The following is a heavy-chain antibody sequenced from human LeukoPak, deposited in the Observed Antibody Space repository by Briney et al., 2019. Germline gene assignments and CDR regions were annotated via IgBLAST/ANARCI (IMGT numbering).Heavy chain of an antibody. CDR2: ISYDGSNK. V-gene: IGHV3-30*18. D-gene: IGHD6-13*01. CDR3: AKDFLIAALFFDY. J-gene: IGHJ4*02. Sequence: GTSLRLSCAASGFTFSSSVMHWVRQAPGKGLEWVAVISYDGSNKYYADSVKGRFTISRDNSKNTLYLQMNSLRAEDTAVYYCAKDFLIAALFFDYWGQGTLVTVSS. CDR1: GFTFSSSV.